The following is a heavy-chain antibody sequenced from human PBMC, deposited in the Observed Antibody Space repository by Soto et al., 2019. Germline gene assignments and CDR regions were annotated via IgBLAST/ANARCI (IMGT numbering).Heavy chain of an antibody. Sequence: QLQLQESGPGLVKPSETLSLTCTVSGGSMSSSSTYYWGWMRQPPGKGLEWIASFFIGGNTYYNPSVKSRVTISVDTSKNRFCLKLSPVTAADTAVYFWARRHGLDIAAYYWGQGILVTVSS. CDR3: ARRHGLDIAAYY. D-gene: IGHD3-10*01. J-gene: IGHJ4*02. V-gene: IGHV4-39*01. CDR2: FFIGGNT. CDR1: GGSMSSSSTYY.